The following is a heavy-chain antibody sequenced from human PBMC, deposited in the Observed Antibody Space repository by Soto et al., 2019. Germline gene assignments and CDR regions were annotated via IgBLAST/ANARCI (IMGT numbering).Heavy chain of an antibody. D-gene: IGHD3-22*01. CDR3: ARDGGPYYYDSSGYYVPPGLDY. J-gene: IGHJ4*02. CDR1: GGSISSYY. V-gene: IGHV4-4*07. CDR2: IYTSGST. Sequence: SETLSLTCTVSGGSISSYYWSWIRQPAGKGLEWIGRIYTSGSTNYNPSLKSRVTMSVDTSKNQFSLKLSSVTAADTAVYYCARDGGPYYYDSSGYYVPPGLDYWGQGTLVTVS.